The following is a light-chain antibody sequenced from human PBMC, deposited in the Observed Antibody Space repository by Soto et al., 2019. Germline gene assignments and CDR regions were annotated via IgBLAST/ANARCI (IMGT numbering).Light chain of an antibody. CDR1: NSNIGNYNL. Sequence: QSALTQPASVSGSPGQSITISCTGSNSNIGNYNLVSWYQHHPGKAPKLMIYEGNKRPSGVSNRFSGSKSGNTASLTISGLQAEDEADYYCCSYAGSSTWVFGGRTKVTVL. CDR2: EGN. V-gene: IGLV2-23*01. CDR3: CSYAGSSTWV. J-gene: IGLJ3*02.